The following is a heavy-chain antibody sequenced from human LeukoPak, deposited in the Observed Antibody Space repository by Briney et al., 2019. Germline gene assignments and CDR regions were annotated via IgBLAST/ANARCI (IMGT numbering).Heavy chain of an antibody. J-gene: IGHJ5*02. CDR3: ARDALGNWNVLTHWFDP. CDR1: GGSISSGGYY. V-gene: IGHV4-31*03. Sequence: PSETLSLTCTVSGGSISSGGYYWSWIRHHPGKGLEWIGDIYYSGSTYFNPSLKSRVTISVDTSKNQFFLKLSSVTAEDTAVYYCARDALGNWNVLTHWFDPWGQGTLVTVSS. D-gene: IGHD1-1*01. CDR2: IYYSGST.